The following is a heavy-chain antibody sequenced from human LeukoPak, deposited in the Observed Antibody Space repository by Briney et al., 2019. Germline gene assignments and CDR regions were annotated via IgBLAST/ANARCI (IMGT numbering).Heavy chain of an antibody. Sequence: GGSLRLSCAASGFTFSDYYMSWIRQAPGKGLEWVSYISTGGSSTKYADSVRGRFTISRDNAKNSLYLQMNSLRAEDTAVYYCARDFIHRRGEAGYWGKGTLVSASS. V-gene: IGHV3-11*05. J-gene: IGHJ4*02. CDR1: GFTFSDYY. CDR3: ARDFIHRRGEAGY. CDR2: ISTGGSST. D-gene: IGHD2-21*01.